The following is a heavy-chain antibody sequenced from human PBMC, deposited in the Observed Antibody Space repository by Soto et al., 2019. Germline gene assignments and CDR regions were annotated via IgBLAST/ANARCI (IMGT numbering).Heavy chain of an antibody. D-gene: IGHD3-9*01. CDR1: GFTFSSYG. CDR2: ISYDGSNK. Sequence: GGSLRLSCAASGFTFSSYGMHWVRQAPGKGLEWVAVISYDGSNKYYADSVKGRFTISRDNSKNTLYLQMNSLRAEDTAVYYCAKDLGTYYDILTGQNWFDPWGQGTLVTVSS. V-gene: IGHV3-30*18. J-gene: IGHJ5*02. CDR3: AKDLGTYYDILTGQNWFDP.